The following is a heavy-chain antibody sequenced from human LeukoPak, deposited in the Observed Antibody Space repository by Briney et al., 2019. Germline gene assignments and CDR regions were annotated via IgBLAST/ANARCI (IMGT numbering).Heavy chain of an antibody. CDR3: AARAFDCSSTSCYGDYTSPFDY. Sequence: GGSLRLSCAASGFTFSDYYMSWIRQAPGKGLEWVSYISSSGSTIYYADSVKGRFTISRDNAKNSLYLQMNSLRAEDTAVYYCAARAFDCSSTSCYGDYTSPFDYWGQGTLVTVSS. CDR2: ISSSGSTI. D-gene: IGHD2-2*01. CDR1: GFTFSDYY. V-gene: IGHV3-11*01. J-gene: IGHJ4*02.